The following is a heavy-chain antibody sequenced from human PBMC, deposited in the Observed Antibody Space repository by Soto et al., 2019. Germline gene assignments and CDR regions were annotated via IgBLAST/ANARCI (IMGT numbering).Heavy chain of an antibody. CDR2: ISSSGSST. V-gene: IGHV3-21*01. Sequence: GGSLKLSCPAPGFPFISYSLTWAPQAPGKGLKWVSSISSSGSSTYYADSVKGRFTISRDNAKNSLFLHMNSLRAEDTAVYYCARVATGSYDWFDPWGQGTLVTVSS. J-gene: IGHJ5*02. CDR1: GFPFISYS. CDR3: ARVATGSYDWFDP. D-gene: IGHD3-10*01.